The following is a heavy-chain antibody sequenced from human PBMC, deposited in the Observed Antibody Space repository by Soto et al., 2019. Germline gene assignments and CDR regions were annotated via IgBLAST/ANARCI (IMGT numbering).Heavy chain of an antibody. D-gene: IGHD4-17*01. V-gene: IGHV2-5*02. CDR1: GFSLSTSGVG. Sequence: QIALKESGPTLVKPTQTLTLTCTFSGFSLSTSGVGVGWIRQPPGKALEWLALIYWDDDKRYSPSLKSRLTITKDTSKNQVVLTMTNMDPVDTATYYCAHMVGSPPSDNDYGDLFDYWGQGTLVTVSS. J-gene: IGHJ4*02. CDR2: IYWDDDK. CDR3: AHMVGSPPSDNDYGDLFDY.